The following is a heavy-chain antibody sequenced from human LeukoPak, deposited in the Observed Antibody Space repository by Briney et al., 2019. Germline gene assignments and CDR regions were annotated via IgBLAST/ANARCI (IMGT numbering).Heavy chain of an antibody. Sequence: GGSLRLSCAASGFTFSSYWMHWVRQAPGKGLVWVSRINSDGSSTNYADSVKGRFTISSGNAENTLYLQMNSLRAEDTAVYYCARKAAGLTFDYWGQGTLVTVSS. CDR1: GFTFSSYW. J-gene: IGHJ4*02. CDR2: INSDGSST. V-gene: IGHV3-74*01. D-gene: IGHD6-13*01. CDR3: ARKAAGLTFDY.